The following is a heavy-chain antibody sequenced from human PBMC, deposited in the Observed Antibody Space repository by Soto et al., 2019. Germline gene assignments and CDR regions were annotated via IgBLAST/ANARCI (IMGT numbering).Heavy chain of an antibody. CDR2: IRGYNGDT. Sequence: QVLLEQSGAEVKRPGASVKVSCKASGYTFSNYGIIWVRQAPGQGLEWMGWIRGYNGDTNYAQKLQDRVTMTIDTSTTTVYMELRSLRSDDTAVYYCARGCSSTTCFGSFDPWGQGTLVTVSS. CDR3: ARGCSSTTCFGSFDP. J-gene: IGHJ5*02. V-gene: IGHV1-18*01. D-gene: IGHD2-2*01. CDR1: GYTFSNYG.